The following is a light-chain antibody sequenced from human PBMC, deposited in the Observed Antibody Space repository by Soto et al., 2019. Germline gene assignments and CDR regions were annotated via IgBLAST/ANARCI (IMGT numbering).Light chain of an antibody. J-gene: IGKJ4*01. V-gene: IGKV3-15*01. CDR1: QGVSRK. Sequence: EIVMPQSPATLSVSPGGRATLSCRASQGVSRKLAWYQHKPGQAPRLLISGASTGATGIPARFSGSGSGTEFTLTISSLQSEDCAIYYCQQYHTWPITVGGGTKVDIK. CDR2: GAS. CDR3: QQYHTWPIT.